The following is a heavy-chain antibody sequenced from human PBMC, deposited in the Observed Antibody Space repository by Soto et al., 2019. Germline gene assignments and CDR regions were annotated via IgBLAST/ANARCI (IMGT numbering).Heavy chain of an antibody. CDR2: INGGTGHT. V-gene: IGHV1-3*01. Sequence: ASVKVSCKTSGYAFTNSTIHWVRQAPGQSLEWMGWINGGTGHTRYSQKFQARVTINKDSSASSAYMELSSLRSEDTAVYYCARALTPNWFDPWAQGTLVTVSS. D-gene: IGHD2-15*01. J-gene: IGHJ5*02. CDR1: GYAFTNST. CDR3: ARALTPNWFDP.